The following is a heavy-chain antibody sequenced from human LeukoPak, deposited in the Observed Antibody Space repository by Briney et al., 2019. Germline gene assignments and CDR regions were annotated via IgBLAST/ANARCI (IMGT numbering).Heavy chain of an antibody. CDR1: GFTFSDYY. Sequence: GGSLRLSCAGSGFTFSDYYMSWIHQAPGKGLEWVSYISSSGSTIYYADSVKGRFTISRDNAKNSLYLQMNSLRAEDTAVYYCTLGGEPDAFDIWGQGTMVTVSS. J-gene: IGHJ3*02. V-gene: IGHV3-11*01. D-gene: IGHD1-14*01. CDR3: TLGGEPDAFDI. CDR2: ISSSGSTI.